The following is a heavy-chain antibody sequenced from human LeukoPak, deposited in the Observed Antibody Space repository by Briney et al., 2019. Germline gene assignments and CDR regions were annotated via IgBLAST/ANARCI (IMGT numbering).Heavy chain of an antibody. Sequence: ASVKVSCKASGYTFTSYDINWVRQATGQGLEWMGWMNPNSGNTGYAQKFQGRVTMTRNTSISTAYMELSSLRSVDTAVYYCARGNRGADAFDIWGQGTMVTVSS. D-gene: IGHD2/OR15-2a*01. V-gene: IGHV1-8*01. CDR1: GYTFTSYD. J-gene: IGHJ3*02. CDR2: MNPNSGNT. CDR3: ARGNRGADAFDI.